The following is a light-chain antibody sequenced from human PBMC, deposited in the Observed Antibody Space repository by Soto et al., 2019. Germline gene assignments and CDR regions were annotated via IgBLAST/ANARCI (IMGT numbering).Light chain of an antibody. CDR3: CSYAGSDVVV. V-gene: IGLV2-23*02. CDR2: EVT. Sequence: QSALTQPASVSGSPGQSITISCTGTISDVGSFNLVSWYQHHPGKAPKLMIYEVTKRPSGVSNRCSGSKSGNTASLTISGLQAEDEADYYCCSYAGSDVVVFGGGTKLTVL. J-gene: IGLJ2*01. CDR1: ISDVGSFNL.